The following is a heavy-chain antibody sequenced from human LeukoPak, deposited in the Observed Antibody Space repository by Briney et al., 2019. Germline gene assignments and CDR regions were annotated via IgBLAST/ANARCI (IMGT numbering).Heavy chain of an antibody. V-gene: IGHV3-48*04. J-gene: IGHJ4*02. Sequence: GGSLRLSCAASGFTFSSYGMSWVRQAPGKGLEWVSYISSSGSTIYYADSVKGRFTISRDNAKNSLYLQMNSLRAEDTAVYYCARGHTAVTRHFDFWGQGTLVTVSS. D-gene: IGHD4-17*01. CDR1: GFTFSSYG. CDR3: ARGHTAVTRHFDF. CDR2: ISSSGSTI.